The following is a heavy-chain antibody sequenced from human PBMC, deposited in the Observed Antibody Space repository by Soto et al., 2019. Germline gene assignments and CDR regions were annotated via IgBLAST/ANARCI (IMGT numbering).Heavy chain of an antibody. CDR2: ISYDESNK. CDR1: GFTFRSYG. D-gene: IGHD6-13*01. Sequence: QVQLVESGGGVVQPGRSLRLSCAASGFTFRSYGMHWVRQAPGKGLEWVAVISYDESNKFYGDSVKGRFTISRDSFKNTLYLQMSSLRPEDTAVYYCVKDEGSSRPFDYWGQGTLVTVSS. J-gene: IGHJ4*02. V-gene: IGHV3-30*18. CDR3: VKDEGSSRPFDY.